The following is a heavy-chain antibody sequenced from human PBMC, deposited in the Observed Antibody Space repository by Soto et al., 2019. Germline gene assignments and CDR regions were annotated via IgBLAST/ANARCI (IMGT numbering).Heavy chain of an antibody. V-gene: IGHV3-72*01. CDR3: VTSRPIDSWSGFDS. CDR2: TRNKVYSYTT. J-gene: IGHJ4*02. Sequence: GSLRLSCAASGFSLSDHYMDWVRQAPGKGLEWIGRTRNKVYSYTTEYAASLKGRFTISRGDSKDSLYLHMNSLKTEDTAIYYCVTSRPIDSWSGFDSWGQGALVTVSS. CDR1: GFSLSDHY. D-gene: IGHD6-13*01.